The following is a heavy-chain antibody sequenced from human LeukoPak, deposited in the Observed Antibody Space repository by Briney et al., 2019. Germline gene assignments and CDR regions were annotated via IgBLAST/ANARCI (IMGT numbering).Heavy chain of an antibody. CDR2: IYGGSST. Sequence: GGSLRLSCAASGFTVSSDYMSWVRPAPGKGLEWVSVIYGGSSTSYADSVKGRFAISRDNSKNTLFLQPHNLRVEDTALYYCARDLHYYVAMDVWGQGTTVTVSS. CDR1: GFTVSSDY. V-gene: IGHV3-53*01. D-gene: IGHD3-10*02. J-gene: IGHJ6*02. CDR3: ARDLHYYVAMDV.